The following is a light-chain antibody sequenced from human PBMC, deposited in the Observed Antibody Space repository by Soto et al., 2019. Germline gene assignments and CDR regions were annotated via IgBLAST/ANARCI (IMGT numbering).Light chain of an antibody. V-gene: IGLV1-51*01. CDR2: ENN. Sequence: QSVLTQPPSVSAAPGQQVTISCSGSSSNIGNNYVSWYQQLPGTAPKLLIYENNKRPSGIPDRFSGSKSGTSATLGITGLQTGDEADYYCGTWYKSLSAGVFGGGTKLTVL. CDR3: GTWYKSLSAGV. CDR1: SSNIGNNY. J-gene: IGLJ3*02.